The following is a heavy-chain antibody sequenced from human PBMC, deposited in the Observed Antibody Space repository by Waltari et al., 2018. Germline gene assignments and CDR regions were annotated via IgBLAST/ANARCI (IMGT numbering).Heavy chain of an antibody. CDR3: AREINWNDGGRFFDY. CDR2: IDGEGGRA. CDR1: GFTFSTYL. V-gene: IGHV3-74*01. D-gene: IGHD1-20*01. Sequence: EVQLVESGGGLVQPGGSLRLSCTASGFTFSTYLMHWVRQAPGKGLVWVYRIDGEGGRAIYADSEEGRFTISRDNAKNTLYLQMNSLRAEDTALYYCAREINWNDGGRFFDYWGQGTLVTVSS. J-gene: IGHJ4*02.